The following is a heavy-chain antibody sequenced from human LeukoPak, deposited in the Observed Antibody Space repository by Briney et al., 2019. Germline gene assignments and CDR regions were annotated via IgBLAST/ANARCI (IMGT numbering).Heavy chain of an antibody. D-gene: IGHD2-2*03. V-gene: IGHV1-2*02. Sequence: GASVKVSCKSSRYSYTDYLLHWVRPARGQGVEGLGWMNPHSGETNNAQKFQGRVTMTRDTSISVAYMQLSSLRSDDTAVYYCARGMDAEAFQNWGQGTLVTVSS. J-gene: IGHJ1*01. CDR1: RYSYTDYL. CDR2: MNPHSGET. CDR3: ARGMDAEAFQN.